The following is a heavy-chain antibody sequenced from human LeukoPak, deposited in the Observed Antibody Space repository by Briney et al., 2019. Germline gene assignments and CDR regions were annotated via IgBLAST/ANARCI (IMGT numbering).Heavy chain of an antibody. CDR1: GFSFSTYI. CDR3: ARDPHALDF. J-gene: IGHJ4*02. CDR2: IHKSGTIT. Sequence: GGSLRLSCAASGFSFSTYIMNWVRQAPGKGLEWVSYIHKSGTITYYRDSVKGRFTISRDNAKNSLYLQMNSLRDEDTAVYYCARDPHALDFWGQGTLVTVSS. V-gene: IGHV3-48*02.